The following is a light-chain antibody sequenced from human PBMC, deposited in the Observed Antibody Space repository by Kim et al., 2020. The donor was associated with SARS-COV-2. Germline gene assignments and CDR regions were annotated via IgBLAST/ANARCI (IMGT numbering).Light chain of an antibody. CDR2: KAS. J-gene: IGKJ2*01. V-gene: IGKV1-5*03. CDR3: QHYNSFPFT. CDR1: QSITNW. Sequence: DIQMTQSPSTLSASVGDRVTITCRASQSITNWVAWYQQRPGKAPNLLIYKASTLQIGVPSRFGGSGSGTEFILTINSLQPADFATYYCQHYNSFPFTFGQGTKVDIK.